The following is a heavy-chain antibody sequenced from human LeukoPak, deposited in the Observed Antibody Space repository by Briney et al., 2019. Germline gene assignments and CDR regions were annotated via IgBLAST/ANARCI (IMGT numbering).Heavy chain of an antibody. CDR2: IKQDGSEK. V-gene: IGHV3-7*01. CDR1: GFTFSSYW. D-gene: IGHD3-22*01. CDR3: ARGRPIHGYYYDSSGYSDAFDI. Sequence: GGSLRLSCAASGFTFSSYWMSWVRQAPGKGLEWVANIKQDGSEKYYVDSVKGRFTISRDNAKNSLYLQMNSLRAEDTAVYYCARGRPIHGYYYDSSGYSDAFDIWGQGTMVTVSS. J-gene: IGHJ3*02.